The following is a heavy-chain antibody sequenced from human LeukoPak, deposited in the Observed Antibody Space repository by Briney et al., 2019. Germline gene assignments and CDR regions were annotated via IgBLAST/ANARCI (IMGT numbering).Heavy chain of an antibody. CDR3: ARARYKDSSGYYYFGY. J-gene: IGHJ4*02. CDR2: INPSGGST. CDR1: GYTFTSYY. D-gene: IGHD3-22*01. V-gene: IGHV1-46*01. Sequence: ASVKVSCKASGYTFTSYYMHWVRQAPGQGLEWRGIINPSGGSTIYAQKFQGRVTMNRDTYTSTVYMELISLRSEDTAVYYCARARYKDSSGYYYFGYWGQGTLVTVSS.